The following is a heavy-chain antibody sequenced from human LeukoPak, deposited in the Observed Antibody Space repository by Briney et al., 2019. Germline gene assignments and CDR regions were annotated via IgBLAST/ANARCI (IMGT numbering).Heavy chain of an antibody. J-gene: IGHJ6*03. CDR1: GFTFSSYW. CDR2: IKQDGSEK. D-gene: IGHD6-19*01. V-gene: IGHV3-7*01. CDR3: ARDLRAVAGFDPYYMDV. Sequence: PGGSLRLSCAASGFTFSSYWMSWVRQAPGKGLEWVANIKQDGSEKYYVDSVKGRFTISRDNAKNSLYLQMNSLRAEDTAVYYCARDLRAVAGFDPYYMDVWGKGTTVTVSS.